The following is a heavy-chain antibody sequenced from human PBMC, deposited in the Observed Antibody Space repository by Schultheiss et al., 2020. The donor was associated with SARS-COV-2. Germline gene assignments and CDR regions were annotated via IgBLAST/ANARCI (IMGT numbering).Heavy chain of an antibody. CDR1: GFSLSTSGMC. CDR3: ARTYSVYGFESRWYGLDV. Sequence: SGPTLVKPTQTLTLTCTFSGFSLSTSGMCVSWIRQPPGKALEWLARIDWDDDKFYSTSLKTRLTISKDTSKNQVVLTMTNMDPVDTATYYCARTYSVYGFESRWYGLDVWGQGTTVTVSS. J-gene: IGHJ6*02. CDR2: IDWDDDK. V-gene: IGHV2-70*17. D-gene: IGHD5/OR15-5a*01.